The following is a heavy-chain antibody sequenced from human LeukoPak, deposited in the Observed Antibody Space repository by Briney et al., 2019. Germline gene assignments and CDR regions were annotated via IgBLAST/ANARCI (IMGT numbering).Heavy chain of an antibody. Sequence: PGGSLRLSCAASGLTFSSYEMNWVRQAPGKGLEWVSYISSSGSTIYYADSVKGRFTISRDNAKNSLYLQMNSLRAEDTAVYYCARDPPYSSTPGGYYGMDVWGQGTTVTVSS. CDR2: ISSSGSTI. CDR3: ARDPPYSSTPGGYYGMDV. CDR1: GLTFSSYE. J-gene: IGHJ6*02. D-gene: IGHD6-13*01. V-gene: IGHV3-48*03.